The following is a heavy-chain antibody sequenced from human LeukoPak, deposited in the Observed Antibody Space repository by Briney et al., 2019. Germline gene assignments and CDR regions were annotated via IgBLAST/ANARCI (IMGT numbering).Heavy chain of an antibody. Sequence: GGSLRLSCVGSGFSFSSYGMSWVRQAPGKGLEWVSGISGSGGSTYYAVSVKGRFTISRDNSKSTLHLQMNSLRAEDTAVYYCAKEMFRGVVQDWGQGTLVTVSS. V-gene: IGHV3-23*01. J-gene: IGHJ1*01. D-gene: IGHD3-10*01. CDR2: ISGSGGST. CDR1: GFSFSSYG. CDR3: AKEMFRGVVQD.